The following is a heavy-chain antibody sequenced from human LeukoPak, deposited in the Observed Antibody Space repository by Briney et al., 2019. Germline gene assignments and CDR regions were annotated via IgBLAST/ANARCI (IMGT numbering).Heavy chain of an antibody. CDR3: ARDFCTGCNYYFYGMDV. J-gene: IGHJ6*02. D-gene: IGHD2-2*01. V-gene: IGHV3-9*01. CDR2: ISRDSANV. CDR1: GFTFDDYV. Sequence: GGSLRLSCAASGFTFDDYVMHWVRQAPGRGLEWVSGISRDSANVGYADSVKGRFTISRDNAKNSLYLQMNSLTTEDTALYYCARDFCTGCNYYFYGMDVWGRGTTLTVSS.